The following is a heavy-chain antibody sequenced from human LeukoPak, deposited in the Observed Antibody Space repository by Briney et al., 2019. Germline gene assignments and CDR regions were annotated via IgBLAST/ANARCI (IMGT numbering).Heavy chain of an antibody. J-gene: IGHJ4*02. CDR1: GGTFSGYA. V-gene: IGHV1-69*05. CDR3: ARGPFTMIVDYYFDI. CDR2: IIPIFGTA. Sequence: SVKVSCKASGGTFSGYAISWVRQAPGQGLEWMGWIIPIFGTANYAQKFQGRVTITTDESTSTAYMELSSLRSEDTAVYYCARGPFTMIVDYYFDIWGQGTLVTVSS. D-gene: IGHD3-22*01.